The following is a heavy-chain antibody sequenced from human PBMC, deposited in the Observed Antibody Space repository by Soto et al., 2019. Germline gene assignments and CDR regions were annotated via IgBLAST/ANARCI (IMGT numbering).Heavy chain of an antibody. J-gene: IGHJ4*02. CDR2: IYWDDDK. D-gene: IGHD1-1*01. V-gene: IGHV2-5*02. Sequence: SGPTLEPTGTLTLTCSFSGFSLPTRPIGVGWIRQPPGKALEWLAVIYWDDDKRYNPSLRSRLTITKDTSKKQVVLTMTYMEPPDTATYYCAHRLGGFTWNDGYLDYWGQGTLVTVSS. CDR3: AHRLGGFTWNDGYLDY. CDR1: GFSLPTRPIG.